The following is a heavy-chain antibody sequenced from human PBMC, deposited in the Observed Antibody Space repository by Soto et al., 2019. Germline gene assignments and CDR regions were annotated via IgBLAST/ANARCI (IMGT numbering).Heavy chain of an antibody. CDR1: GFTFSSYA. CDR2: FGKGGT. Sequence: GVSLRLSFAASGFTFSSYAMSWVRRAPGKGLEWVSTFGKGGTYYADSVKGRFTISRDNSKNTLYLQMNSLRAEDTAVYYCAKRAPYYFEYWGQGTLVTVSS. CDR3: AKRAPYYFEY. V-gene: IGHV3-23*01. J-gene: IGHJ4*02.